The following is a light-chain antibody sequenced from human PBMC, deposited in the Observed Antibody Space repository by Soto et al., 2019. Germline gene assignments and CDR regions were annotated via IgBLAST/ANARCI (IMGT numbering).Light chain of an antibody. V-gene: IGLV2-18*02. CDR3: SSYTSSRAYV. J-gene: IGLJ1*01. Sequence: QPTLAQPPSVSGSPGQSVTISCTGTSSDVGSYNRLSWYQQPPGTAPKLIMYEVNTRPSGVPDRFSGSKSGSTASLTISGLQAEDEADYYCSSYTSSRAYVFGIGTKVTVL. CDR1: SSDVGSYNR. CDR2: EVN.